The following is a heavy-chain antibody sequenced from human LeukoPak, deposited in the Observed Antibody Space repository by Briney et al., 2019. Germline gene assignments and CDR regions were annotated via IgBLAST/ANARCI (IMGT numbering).Heavy chain of an antibody. Sequence: ASVKVSCKASGYTFSNYAIHWVRQAPGQRFEWMGWINAGNGHTKYSLNFQGRVTITRDSSASTAYMELSSLTSEDTAVYYCARGIWSARTVDYYLDYWGQGTLVTVSS. J-gene: IGHJ4*02. D-gene: IGHD2-21*01. CDR3: ARGIWSARTVDYYLDY. V-gene: IGHV1-3*01. CDR2: INAGNGHT. CDR1: GYTFSNYA.